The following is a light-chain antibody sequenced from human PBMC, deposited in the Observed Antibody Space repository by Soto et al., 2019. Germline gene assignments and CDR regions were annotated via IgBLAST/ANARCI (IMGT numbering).Light chain of an antibody. CDR3: QQYYSYPLT. CDR2: AAS. Sequence: AIRRTQSPYSLSASTEDRVTITCRASQGISSYLAWYQQKPAKAPKLLIYAASTLQSGVPSRFSGSGSGTDFTLTISCLQSVDFATYYCQQYYSYPLTFGQGTKVDIK. V-gene: IGKV1-8*01. CDR1: QGISSY. J-gene: IGKJ1*01.